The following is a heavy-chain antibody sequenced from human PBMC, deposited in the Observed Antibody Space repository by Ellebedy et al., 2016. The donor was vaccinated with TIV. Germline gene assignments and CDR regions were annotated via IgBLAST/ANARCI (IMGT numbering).Heavy chain of an antibody. D-gene: IGHD3-22*01. V-gene: IGHV3-33*01. CDR3: ARDYSGYYVFDY. J-gene: IGHJ4*02. CDR1: GFTFGSYG. CDR2: IFYDGSNI. Sequence: GESLKISXAASGFTFGSYGMHWVRQAPGKGLEWVANIFYDGSNINYADSVKGRFTIFRENIKNTLYLQMNALRAEDTALYYCARDYSGYYVFDYWGQGTLVTVSS.